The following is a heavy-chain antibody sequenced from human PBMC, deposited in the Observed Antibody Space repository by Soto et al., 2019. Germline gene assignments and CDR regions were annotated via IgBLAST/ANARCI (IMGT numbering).Heavy chain of an antibody. CDR1: GFSLTTSGEG. J-gene: IGHJ4*02. D-gene: IGHD2-21*02. CDR2: LYWDNDK. V-gene: IGHV2-5*02. Sequence: QITLKESGPTLVKPTQTLTLTCTFSGFSLTTSGEGVGWIRQPPGKALEWLALLYWDNDKLYSPSLKNRLTITKDTSTNQVVLTMTNMDPVDTATYSCAHEPAGVVTGKYLFDYWGQGTLVTVSS. CDR3: AHEPAGVVTGKYLFDY.